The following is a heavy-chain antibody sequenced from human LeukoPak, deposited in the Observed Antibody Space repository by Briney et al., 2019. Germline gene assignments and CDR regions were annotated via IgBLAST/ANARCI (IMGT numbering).Heavy chain of an antibody. D-gene: IGHD4/OR15-4a*01. J-gene: IGHJ4*02. V-gene: IGHV3-30-3*01. CDR3: ARDRSANSRVYYFDY. Sequence: GMSLRLSCAASGFTFSSYAMHWVRQAPGKGLEWVAIISFDGSIKYKADSVKGRFTISRDDSKNTLYLQMNSLRAEDTAVYYCARDRSANSRVYYFDYWGQGTLVTVSS. CDR2: ISFDGSIK. CDR1: GFTFSSYA.